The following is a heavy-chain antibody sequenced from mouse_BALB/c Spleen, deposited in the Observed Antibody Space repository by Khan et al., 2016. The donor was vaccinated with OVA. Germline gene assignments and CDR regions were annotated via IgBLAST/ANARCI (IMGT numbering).Heavy chain of an antibody. CDR1: GYTFTSYW. Sequence: DLVKPGASVKLSCKASGYTFTSYWINWIKQRPGQGLEWIGRIGPGSGSTYYNEVFKGKATLTVDTSSSTAYIQLRSLSSEDSAVYFCARENYYGRTCDAMDYGGQGTSVTVSS. D-gene: IGHD1-1*01. CDR3: ARENYYGRTCDAMDY. J-gene: IGHJ4*01. V-gene: IGHV1S41*01. CDR2: IGPGSGST.